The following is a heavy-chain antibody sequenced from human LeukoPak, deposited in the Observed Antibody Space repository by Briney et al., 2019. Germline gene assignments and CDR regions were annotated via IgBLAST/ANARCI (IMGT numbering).Heavy chain of an antibody. Sequence: GVTLRLSCAAPGLMFHGHAIHWVRQAPGTALEWVSLISGDGGSTFYADSVKGRFTISRDNTKNSLYLHMNSLRSYDTALYYCARESESSGWYDYWGQGTLVTVSS. CDR3: ARESESSGWYDY. V-gene: IGHV3-43*02. J-gene: IGHJ4*02. CDR1: GLMFHGHA. CDR2: ISGDGGST. D-gene: IGHD6-19*01.